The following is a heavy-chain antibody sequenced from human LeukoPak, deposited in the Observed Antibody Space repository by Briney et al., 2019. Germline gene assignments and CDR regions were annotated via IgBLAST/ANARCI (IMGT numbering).Heavy chain of an antibody. Sequence: PGGSLRLSCAASGFTFSSYAMHWVRQAPGKGLEWVAVISYDGSNKYYADSVKGRFTISRDNSKNTLYLQMNSLRAEDTAVYYCARDHDSSGYGYYYGMDVWGQGTTATVSS. CDR1: GFTFSSYA. CDR2: ISYDGSNK. J-gene: IGHJ6*02. V-gene: IGHV3-30-3*01. D-gene: IGHD3-22*01. CDR3: ARDHDSSGYGYYYGMDV.